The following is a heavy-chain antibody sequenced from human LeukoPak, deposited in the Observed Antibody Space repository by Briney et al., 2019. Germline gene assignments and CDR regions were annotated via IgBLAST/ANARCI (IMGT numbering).Heavy chain of an antibody. J-gene: IGHJ6*03. V-gene: IGHV1-8*01. CDR2: MNPNSGNT. CDR3: ARRKDDFWSGSYYYYYMDV. D-gene: IGHD3-3*01. CDR1: GYTFTSYD. Sequence: ASVKVSCKASGYTFTSYDINWVRQATGQGLEWMGWMNPNSGNTGYAQKFQGRVTMTRNTSISTAYMELSSLRSEDTAVYYCARRKDDFWSGSYYYYYMDVWGKGTTVTVSS.